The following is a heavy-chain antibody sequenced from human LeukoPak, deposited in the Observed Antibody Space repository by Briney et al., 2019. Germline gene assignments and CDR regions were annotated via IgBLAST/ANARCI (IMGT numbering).Heavy chain of an antibody. CDR3: AKQEDIWFGELLPVDY. V-gene: IGHV3-23*01. Sequence: GGSLRLSCAASGFTFSSYGMTWVRQAPGKGLEWVSAISGSGGSTYYADSVKGRFTISRDNSKNTLYLQMNSLRAEDTAVYYCAKQEDIWFGELLPVDYWGQGTLVTVSS. CDR2: ISGSGGST. CDR1: GFTFSSYG. D-gene: IGHD3-10*01. J-gene: IGHJ4*02.